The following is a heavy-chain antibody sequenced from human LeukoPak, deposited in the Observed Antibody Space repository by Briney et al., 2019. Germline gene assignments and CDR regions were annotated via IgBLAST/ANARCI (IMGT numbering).Heavy chain of an antibody. CDR2: IYSSGST. CDR1: GGSISTYY. Sequence: SETLSLTCTVSGGSISTYYWTWIRQPPGKGLEWIGYIYSSGSTNYNPSLKSRVTISVDTSKNQFSLKLSSVTAADTAVYYCARLRYSSGWLQDYWGQGTLVTASS. J-gene: IGHJ4*02. V-gene: IGHV4-59*08. D-gene: IGHD6-19*01. CDR3: ARLRYSSGWLQDY.